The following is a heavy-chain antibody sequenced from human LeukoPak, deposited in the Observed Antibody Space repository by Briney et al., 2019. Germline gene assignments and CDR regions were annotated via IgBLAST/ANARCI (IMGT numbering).Heavy chain of an antibody. J-gene: IGHJ6*03. CDR1: GFTFSSYW. Sequence: GGSLRLSCVASGFTFSSYWMSWVRQAPGKGLEWVANIKQDGSEKYYVDSVKGRFTMSRDNAKNSLFLQMNSLRAEDTAVYYCARDGYSGYNYYYYMDVWGKGTTVTVSS. CDR3: ARDGYSGYNYYYYMDV. D-gene: IGHD5-12*01. CDR2: IKQDGSEK. V-gene: IGHV3-7*01.